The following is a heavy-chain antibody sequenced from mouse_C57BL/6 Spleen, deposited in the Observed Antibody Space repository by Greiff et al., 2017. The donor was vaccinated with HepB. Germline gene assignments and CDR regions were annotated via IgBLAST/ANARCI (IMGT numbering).Heavy chain of an antibody. Sequence: EVQLVESGGGLVKPGGSLKLSCAASGFTFSSYAMSWVRQTPEKRLEWVATISDGGSYTYYPDNVKGRFTISRDNAKNNLYLQMSHLKSEDTAMYYCAREGSYGYFDVWGTGTTVTVSS. J-gene: IGHJ1*03. D-gene: IGHD1-1*01. V-gene: IGHV5-4*01. CDR3: AREGSYGYFDV. CDR1: GFTFSSYA. CDR2: ISDGGSYT.